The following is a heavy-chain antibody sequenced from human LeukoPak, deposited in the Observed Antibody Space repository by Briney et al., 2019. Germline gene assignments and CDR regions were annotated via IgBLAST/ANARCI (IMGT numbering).Heavy chain of an antibody. CDR1: GFTFSNAW. J-gene: IGHJ4*02. CDR2: IKIKTDGGTI. Sequence: PGGSLRLSCTASGFTFSNAWMSWVRQAPGKGLEWVGRIKIKTDGGTIEYGAPVKGRFTISRDDSKNTLYLQMNTLETEDTGVYYCTRISGSSSGPFDYWGQGSLVTVSS. D-gene: IGHD1-26*01. V-gene: IGHV3-15*01. CDR3: TRISGSSSGPFDY.